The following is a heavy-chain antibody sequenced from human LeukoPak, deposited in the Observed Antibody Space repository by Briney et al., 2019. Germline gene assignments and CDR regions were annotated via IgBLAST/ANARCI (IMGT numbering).Heavy chain of an antibody. J-gene: IGHJ4*02. CDR2: IGSRSSSI. CDR1: GLTFSSYA. Sequence: GGSLRLSCAASGLTFSSYAMSWFRKAPGKRLEWVSYIGSRSSSIYYADSVKGRFTVSRDDARNSLYLQMNSLRDEDTAVYYCARAMRSGCDYWGQGTLVTVSS. V-gene: IGHV3-48*02. D-gene: IGHD6-19*01. CDR3: ARAMRSGCDY.